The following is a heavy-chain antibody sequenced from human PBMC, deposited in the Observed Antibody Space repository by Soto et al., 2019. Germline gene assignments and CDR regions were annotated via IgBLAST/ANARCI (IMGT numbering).Heavy chain of an antibody. J-gene: IGHJ4*02. CDR3: ARDYSNGWRAFDY. Sequence: QVQLVQSGAGVREPGASVKVSCTTSGYTFTDHYLHWLRQAPGQGLEWMGITNPSGGRPTYAQKFQGRVTMTSDTSTRTVYMELSSLTSEDTAVYYCARDYSNGWRAFDYWGQGTLVTVSS. V-gene: IGHV1-46*01. CDR1: GYTFTDHY. CDR2: TNPSGGRP. D-gene: IGHD6-19*01.